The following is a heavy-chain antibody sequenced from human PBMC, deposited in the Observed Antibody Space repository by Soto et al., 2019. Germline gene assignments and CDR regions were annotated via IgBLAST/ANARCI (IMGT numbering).Heavy chain of an antibody. CDR3: ARGEDDYGDFGSMDI. V-gene: IGHV1-69*01. CDR2: IIPFLSAT. D-gene: IGHD4-17*01. Sequence: QVQLVQSGAEVKKPGSSVKVSCRASGGHFDRFALSWLRQAHGQGLEWMGGIIPFLSATTYAQKFQGRVTITADESASTRYLELRSLTSDDTAVYYCARGEDDYGDFGSMDIWGQGTSVTVSS. CDR1: GGHFDRFA. J-gene: IGHJ6*02.